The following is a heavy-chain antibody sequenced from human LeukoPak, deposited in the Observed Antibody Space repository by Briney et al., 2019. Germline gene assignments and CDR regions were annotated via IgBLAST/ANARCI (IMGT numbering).Heavy chain of an antibody. D-gene: IGHD1-20*01. J-gene: IGHJ4*02. V-gene: IGHV3-7*01. CDR3: ARHNWFHFDY. CDR1: GFSFDAYS. CDR2: IKHDGSET. Sequence: GGSLRLSCTASGFSFDAYSMTWVRQAPGKGLEWVANIKHDGSETYFADSVRGRVTISGDNAKNSVYLQMNSLRAEDTAVYFCARHNWFHFDYWGQGTLVTASS.